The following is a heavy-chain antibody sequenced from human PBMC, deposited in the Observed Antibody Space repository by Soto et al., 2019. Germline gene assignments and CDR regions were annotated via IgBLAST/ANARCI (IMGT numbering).Heavy chain of an antibody. V-gene: IGHV3-11*01. Sequence: GSLRLSCAGSGFTFSDYYMTWIRQAPGKGLEWVSYINTLSSAIYYADSVKGRFTISRDNAKNSLYLQMNSLRAEDTAVYYCARRLQWQLRPLDSWGRGTLVTVSS. D-gene: IGHD6-19*01. CDR3: ARRLQWQLRPLDS. J-gene: IGHJ4*02. CDR1: GFTFSDYY. CDR2: INTLSSAI.